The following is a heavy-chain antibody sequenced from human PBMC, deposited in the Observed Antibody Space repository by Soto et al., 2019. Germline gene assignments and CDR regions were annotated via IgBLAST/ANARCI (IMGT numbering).Heavy chain of an antibody. J-gene: IGHJ4*02. CDR2: ISWGGGST. V-gene: IGHV3-43*01. D-gene: IGHD2-2*01. CDR1: GFTFDDYT. Sequence: GGSLRLSCAASGFTFDDYTMHWVRQAPGKGLEWVSLISWGGGSTYYADSVKGRFTISRDNSKNTPYLQMNSLRAEDTAVYYCAKKIIGDIVVVPAANFDYWGQGTLVTVSS. CDR3: AKKIIGDIVVVPAANFDY.